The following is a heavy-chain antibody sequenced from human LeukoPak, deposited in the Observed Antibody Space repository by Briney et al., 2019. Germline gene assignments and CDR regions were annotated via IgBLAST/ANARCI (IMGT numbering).Heavy chain of an antibody. CDR3: ARDQSRPRAPTTHLLHMGATTVDY. CDR2: IKQDGSEK. V-gene: IGHV3-7*01. CDR1: GFTFSSYW. Sequence: PGGSLRLSCAASGFTFSSYWMSWVRQAPGKGLEWVANIKQDGSEKYYVDSVKGRFTISRDNAKNSLYLQMNSLRAEDTAVYYCARDQSRPRAPTTHLLHMGATTVDYWGQGTLVTVSS. D-gene: IGHD1-26*01. J-gene: IGHJ4*02.